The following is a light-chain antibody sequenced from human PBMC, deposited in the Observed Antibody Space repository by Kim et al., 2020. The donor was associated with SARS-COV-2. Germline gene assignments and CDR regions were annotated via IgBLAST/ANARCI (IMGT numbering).Light chain of an antibody. CDR1: SLRSYY. J-gene: IGLJ3*02. Sequence: SSELTQDPAVSVALGQTVRITCQGDSLRSYYASWYQQKPGQAPVLVIYGKNNRPSGIPDRFSGPSSGNTASLTITGAQAEDEADYYCNSRDSSGNHLNWV. CDR2: GKN. CDR3: NSRDSSGNHLNWV. V-gene: IGLV3-19*01.